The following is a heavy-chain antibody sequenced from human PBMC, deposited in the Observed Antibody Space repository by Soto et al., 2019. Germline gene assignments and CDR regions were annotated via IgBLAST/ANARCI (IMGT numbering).Heavy chain of an antibody. V-gene: IGHV3-30-3*01. D-gene: IGHD6-25*01. J-gene: IGHJ6*02. CDR3: ARAAAIYYYGMDV. CDR1: GFTFSSYA. Sequence: PGGSLRLSCAASGFTFSSYAMHWVRQAPGKGLEWVAVISYDGSNKYYADSVKGRFTISRDNSKNTLYLQMNSLRAEDTAVYYCARAAAIYYYGMDVWGQGTTVTVSS. CDR2: ISYDGSNK.